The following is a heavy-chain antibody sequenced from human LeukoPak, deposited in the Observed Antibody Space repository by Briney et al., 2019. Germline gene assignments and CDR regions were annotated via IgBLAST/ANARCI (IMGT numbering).Heavy chain of an antibody. CDR1: GYTFTSYD. J-gene: IGHJ5*02. Sequence: ASVKVSCKASGYTFTSYDINWVRQATGQGLEWMRWINPNSGGTNYAQKFQGRVTMTRDMSTSTVYMELSSLRSEDTAVYYCARSMNLRWFDPWGQGTLVTVSS. D-gene: IGHD3-9*01. CDR2: INPNSGGT. CDR3: ARSMNLRWFDP. V-gene: IGHV1-8*02.